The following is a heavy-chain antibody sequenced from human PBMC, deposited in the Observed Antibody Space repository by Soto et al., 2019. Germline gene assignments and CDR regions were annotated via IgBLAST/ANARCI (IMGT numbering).Heavy chain of an antibody. CDR1: GGSISSYY. V-gene: IGHV4-59*01. CDR3: AVDYGSGRESYYYYGMDV. D-gene: IGHD3-10*01. Sequence: SETLSLTCTVSGGSISSYYWSWIRQPPGKGLEWIGYIYCSGSTNYNPSLKSRVTISVDTSKNQFSLKLSSVTAADTAVYYCAVDYGSGRESYYYYGMDVWGQGTTVTVSS. J-gene: IGHJ6*02. CDR2: IYCSGST.